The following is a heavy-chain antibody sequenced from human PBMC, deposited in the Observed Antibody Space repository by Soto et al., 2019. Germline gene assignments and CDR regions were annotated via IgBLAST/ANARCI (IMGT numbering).Heavy chain of an antibody. V-gene: IGHV4-34*01. D-gene: IGHD3-10*01. J-gene: IGHJ6*02. CDR1: GGSFSGYY. Sequence: PSETLSLTCAVYGGSFSGYYWSWIRQPPGKGLEWIGEINHSGSTNYNPSLKSRVTISVDTSKNQFSLKLSSVTAADTAVYYCAREPSGSYLVRYYYYFGMDVWGQGTTVTVS. CDR2: INHSGST. CDR3: AREPSGSYLVRYYYYFGMDV.